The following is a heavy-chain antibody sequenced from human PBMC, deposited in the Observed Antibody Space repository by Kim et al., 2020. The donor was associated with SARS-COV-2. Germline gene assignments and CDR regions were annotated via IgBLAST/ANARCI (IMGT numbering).Heavy chain of an antibody. CDR3: ARELRSGY. V-gene: IGHV1-3*01. CDR2: INPGNGYT. J-gene: IGHJ4*02. CDR1: GYTFTSYV. D-gene: IGHD3-10*01. Sequence: ASVKVSCKASGYTFTSYVIHWVRQAPGQRLEWMGWINPGNGYTTYSQKFQGRVTITRDTFASTAYMDLSSLRSEDMAVYYCARELRSGYWGQGTLVTVSS.